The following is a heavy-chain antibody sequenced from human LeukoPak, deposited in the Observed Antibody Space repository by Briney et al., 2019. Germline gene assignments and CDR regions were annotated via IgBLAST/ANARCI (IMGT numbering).Heavy chain of an antibody. V-gene: IGHV3-21*01. CDR1: GFTFSSYS. CDR3: ARDGAFRNPYYFDY. D-gene: IGHD3-16*01. Sequence: GGSLRLSCAASGFTFSSYSMNWVRQAPGKGLEWVSSISSSSSYIYYADSVKGRFTISRDNAKNSLYLQMNSLRAEDTAVYYCARDGAFRNPYYFDYWGQGTLVTVSS. J-gene: IGHJ4*02. CDR2: ISSSSSYI.